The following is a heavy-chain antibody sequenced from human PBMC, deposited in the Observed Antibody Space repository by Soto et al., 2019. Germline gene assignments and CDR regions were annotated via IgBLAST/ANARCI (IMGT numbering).Heavy chain of an antibody. J-gene: IGHJ4*02. Sequence: SETLSLTCAVSGYSISSGYYWGWIRQPPGKGLEWIGSIYHSGSTYYNPSLKSRVTISVDTSKNQFSLKLSSVTAADTAVYYCARDRHTTYYYDSSGYYLDYWGQGTLVTVS. D-gene: IGHD3-22*01. V-gene: IGHV4-38-2*02. CDR1: GYSISSGYY. CDR3: ARDRHTTYYYDSSGYYLDY. CDR2: IYHSGST.